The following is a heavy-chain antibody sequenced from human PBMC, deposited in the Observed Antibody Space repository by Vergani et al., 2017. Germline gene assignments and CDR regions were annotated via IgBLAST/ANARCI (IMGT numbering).Heavy chain of an antibody. CDR3: ARRGRYCSSTSGYGGDYYYGMDV. V-gene: IGHV5-51*01. D-gene: IGHD2-2*01. CDR1: GYSFTSYW. CDR2: IYPGDSDT. Sequence: EVQLVQSGAEVKKPGESLKISCKGSGYSFTSYWIGWVRQMPGKGLEWMGIIYPGDSDTRYSPSFQGQVTISADKSISTAYLQWSSLKASDTAMYYCARRGRYCSSTSGYGGDYYYGMDVWGQGSTVTVSS. J-gene: IGHJ6*02.